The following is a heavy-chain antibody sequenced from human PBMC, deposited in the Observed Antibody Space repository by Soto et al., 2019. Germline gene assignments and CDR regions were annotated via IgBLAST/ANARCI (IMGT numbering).Heavy chain of an antibody. D-gene: IGHD4-4*01. Sequence: GGSVRLSCAASGFTFSSYSMNWVRQAPGKGLEWVSNISSSSSYIHYADSVKGRFTISRDNAKNSLYLQMNSRRAEDTAVYDCARDHHSSGYSNSISMDVWGQGTSVTVFS. V-gene: IGHV3-21*01. CDR2: ISSSSSYI. J-gene: IGHJ6*02. CDR1: GFTFSSYS. CDR3: ARDHHSSGYSNSISMDV.